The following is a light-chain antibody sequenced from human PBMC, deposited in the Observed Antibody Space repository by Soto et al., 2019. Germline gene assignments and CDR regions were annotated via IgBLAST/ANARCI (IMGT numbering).Light chain of an antibody. CDR3: AAWDDSLKGV. V-gene: IGLV1-44*01. Sequence: QSVLTQPPSASGTPGQRVTISCSGSSSNIGSNTVNWYQQLPGTAPKLLIYSNNQRPSGVPDRFSGSKSGTLASLAISGLQSEDEADYYCAAWDDSLKGVFGTGTKLTVL. CDR2: SNN. J-gene: IGLJ1*01. CDR1: SSNIGSNT.